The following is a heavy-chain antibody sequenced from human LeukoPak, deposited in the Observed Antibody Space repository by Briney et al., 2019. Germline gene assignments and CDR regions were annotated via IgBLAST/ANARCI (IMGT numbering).Heavy chain of an antibody. CDR1: GGSISSSDSY. V-gene: IGHV4-39*01. D-gene: IGHD1-1*01. J-gene: IGHJ4*02. CDR2: IYYSGTT. CDR3: ARHWKGFDS. Sequence: SETLSLTCTVSGGSISSSDSYWGWIRQPPGKGLEWIGTIYYSGTTYYNPSLKSRVTISVDTSKNQFSLKLSSVTAADTAVYYCARHWKGFDSWGQGTLVTVSS.